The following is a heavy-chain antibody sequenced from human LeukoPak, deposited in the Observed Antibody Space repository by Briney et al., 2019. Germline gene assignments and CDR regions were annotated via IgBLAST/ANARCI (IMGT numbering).Heavy chain of an antibody. V-gene: IGHV3-53*01. J-gene: IGHJ4*02. Sequence: GGSLRLSCAASGFNVSRNYMNWVRQAPGKGLEWVSVIYSGGSTYYADSVKGRFTISRDISKNTLYLQINSLRAEDTALYYCARGGWGTYDPGNLDFWGQGTLVTVSS. CDR3: ARGGWGTYDPGNLDF. CDR2: IYSGGST. CDR1: GFNVSRNY. D-gene: IGHD6-19*01.